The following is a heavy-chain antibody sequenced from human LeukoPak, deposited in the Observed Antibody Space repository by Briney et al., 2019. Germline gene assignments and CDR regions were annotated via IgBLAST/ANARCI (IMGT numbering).Heavy chain of an antibody. J-gene: IGHJ3*02. CDR3: ARGAPNNWNDHTHAFDI. Sequence: ASVKVSCKASGYTFTSYAMHWVRQAPGQRLEWMGWINGGNGNIRYSQDFQGRVTITRDTSASTAYMELRSLRSGDMAVYYCARGAPNNWNDHTHAFDIWGQGTMVTVSS. V-gene: IGHV1-3*03. D-gene: IGHD1-20*01. CDR2: INGGNGNI. CDR1: GYTFTSYA.